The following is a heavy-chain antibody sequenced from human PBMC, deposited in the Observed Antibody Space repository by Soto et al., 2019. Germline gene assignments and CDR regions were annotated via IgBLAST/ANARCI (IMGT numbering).Heavy chain of an antibody. J-gene: IGHJ6*02. Sequence: GGSLRLSCVGSGFTFSTYSINWVRQAPGKGLEWVSSISSRSDIYYADSVKGRFTISRDNAKSSVSLQMNSLRAEDTAVYYCAREYTAWPLAYGLDVWGQGTTVTVSS. CDR2: ISSRSDI. CDR1: GFTFSTYS. CDR3: AREYTAWPLAYGLDV. V-gene: IGHV3-21*01. D-gene: IGHD2-2*02.